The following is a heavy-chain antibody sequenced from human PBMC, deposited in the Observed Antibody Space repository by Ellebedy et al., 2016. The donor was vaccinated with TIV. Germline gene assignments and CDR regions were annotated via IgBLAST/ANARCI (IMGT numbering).Heavy chain of an antibody. CDR3: ARRGANYDILTGRPPRYFQH. Sequence: SETLSLTXAVYGGSFSDYYWTWIRQSPGKGLEWIGEINHSGSTNYNPSLKSRVTMSVDTSKNQFSLKLSSVTAADTAVYYCARRGANYDILTGRPPRYFQHWGQGTLVTVSS. D-gene: IGHD3-9*01. CDR2: INHSGST. CDR1: GGSFSDYY. J-gene: IGHJ1*01. V-gene: IGHV4-34*01.